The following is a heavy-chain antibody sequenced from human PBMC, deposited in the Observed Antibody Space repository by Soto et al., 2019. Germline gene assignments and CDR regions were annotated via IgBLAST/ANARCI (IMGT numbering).Heavy chain of an antibody. V-gene: IGHV3-23*01. J-gene: IGHJ4*02. CDR2: ILSDGGTK. Sequence: EVQLLESGGGLVQPGGSLRLSCAASGFTFAGYAMNWVRQAPGRGLEWVAGILSDGGTKYYADPVKGRFTISRDNSKNILYLQLSSLRADDTALYYCAKDFQPDGKYDLDYWGQGTPVVVSS. CDR3: AKDFQPDGKYDLDY. D-gene: IGHD3-3*01. CDR1: GFTFAGYA.